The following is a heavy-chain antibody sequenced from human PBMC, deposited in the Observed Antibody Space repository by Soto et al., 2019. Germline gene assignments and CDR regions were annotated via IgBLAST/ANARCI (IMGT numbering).Heavy chain of an antibody. Sequence: EVQLVESGGVVVQPGGSLRLSWAASGFTFDDYTMHWVRQAPGKGMAWVSLISWDGGSTYYADSVKGRLTISRDNSKNSLYLQMNSLRTEDTALYYCTKDMTSSGRYYYYGRDVWGQGTKVTVSS. J-gene: IGHJ6*02. CDR1: GFTFDDYT. V-gene: IGHV3-43*01. CDR3: TKDMTSSGRYYYYGRDV. CDR2: ISWDGGST. D-gene: IGHD6-19*01.